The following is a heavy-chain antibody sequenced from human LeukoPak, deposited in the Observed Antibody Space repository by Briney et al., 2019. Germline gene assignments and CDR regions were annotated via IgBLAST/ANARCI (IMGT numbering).Heavy chain of an antibody. V-gene: IGHV4-39*07. CDR3: ARTSVAGRYYYYYYYMDV. CDR1: GGSISSNNYY. Sequence: SETLSLTCTVSGGSISSNNYYWGWIRQPPGKGLEWIGSIYYSGSTYYNPSLKSRVTMSIDTSKNQFSLKLSSVTAADTAVYYCARTSVAGRYYYYYYYMDVWGKGTTVTVSS. D-gene: IGHD6-19*01. CDR2: IYYSGST. J-gene: IGHJ6*03.